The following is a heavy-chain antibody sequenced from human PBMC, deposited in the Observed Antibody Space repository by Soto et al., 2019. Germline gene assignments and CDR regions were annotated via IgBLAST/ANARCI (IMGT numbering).Heavy chain of an antibody. Sequence: SETLSLTCTFSGGSISSYYWSWIRQPPGKGLEWIGYIYYSGSTNYNPSLKSRVTISVDTSKNQFSLKLSSVTAADTAVYYCARSLVVAKPLLFDYWGQGTLVTVSS. J-gene: IGHJ4*02. D-gene: IGHD2-21*01. CDR1: GGSISSYY. CDR2: IYYSGST. CDR3: ARSLVVAKPLLFDY. V-gene: IGHV4-59*01.